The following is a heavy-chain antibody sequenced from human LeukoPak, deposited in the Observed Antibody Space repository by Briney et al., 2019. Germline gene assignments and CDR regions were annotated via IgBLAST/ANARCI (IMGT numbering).Heavy chain of an antibody. CDR3: AKDWGIYGSGSYYFDY. J-gene: IGHJ4*02. CDR1: GFTFDDYA. CDR2: ISWDGGST. V-gene: IGHV3-43D*03. Sequence: GGSLRLSCAASGFTFDDYAMHWVRQAPGKGLEWVSLISWDGGSTYYADSVKGRFTISRDNSKNSLYLQMNSLRAEDTALYYCAKDWGIYGSGSYYFDYWGQGTLVTVSS. D-gene: IGHD3-10*01.